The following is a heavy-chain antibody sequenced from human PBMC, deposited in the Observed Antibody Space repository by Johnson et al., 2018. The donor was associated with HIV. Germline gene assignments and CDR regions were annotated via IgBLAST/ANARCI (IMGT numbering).Heavy chain of an antibody. D-gene: IGHD3-10*01. V-gene: IGHV3-30*03. CDR1: GLSFSNFG. CDR3: YCTDHCGAGSESKGTFEA. J-gene: IGHJ3*01. Sequence: QVQLVESGGGVVQPGKSLTLSCVGSGLSFSNFGIHWVRQAPGKGPEWVAVISFDGNLKNYADSVKGRFTISRDNSKNTLYLQMTSLRQDDTAVYSCYCTDHCGAGSESKGTFEAWGQGTMVTVSS. CDR2: ISFDGNLK.